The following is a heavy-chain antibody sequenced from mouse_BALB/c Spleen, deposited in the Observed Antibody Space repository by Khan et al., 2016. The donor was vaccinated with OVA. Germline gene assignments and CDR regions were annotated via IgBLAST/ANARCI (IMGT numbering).Heavy chain of an antibody. CDR2: INPSNGYT. V-gene: IGHV1-4*01. CDR3: AREGAYYRSDGWFSY. CDR1: GYTFTTYT. Sequence: VQLQESGAELARPGASVKMSCKASGYTFTTYTMHWVKQRPGQGPEWIGYINPSNGYTNYNQKFKDKSTLTADKSSSTAYMQLSSLTSDYSAVYYCAREGAYYRSDGWFSYWGRGTLVTVSA. J-gene: IGHJ3*01. D-gene: IGHD2-14*01.